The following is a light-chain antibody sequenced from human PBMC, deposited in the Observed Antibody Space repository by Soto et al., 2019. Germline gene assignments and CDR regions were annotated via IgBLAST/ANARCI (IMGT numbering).Light chain of an antibody. J-gene: IGKJ1*01. CDR2: GAS. CDR1: QSVFNNH. CDR3: QQYGSSPTT. Sequence: EIVLTHSPGTLSLSPWERATLSCRASQSVFNNHIGWYQQKPGQAPRRLIFGASFRATGIPDRFSGSGSGTDFTLTISRLEPEDFAVYYCQQYGSSPTTLGQGTKVDIK. V-gene: IGKV3-20*01.